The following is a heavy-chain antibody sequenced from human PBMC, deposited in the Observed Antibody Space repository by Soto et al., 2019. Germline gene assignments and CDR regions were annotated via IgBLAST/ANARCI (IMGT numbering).Heavy chain of an antibody. CDR1: GFTFSSYW. Sequence: EVQLVESGGGLVQPGGSLRLSCAASGFTFSSYWMSWVRQAPGKGLEWVANIKQEGSEKYYVDSVKGRFTISRDNAKNSLYLQMNSLRAEDTAVYYCARSWGPIFGVVIIGGYFDYWGQGTLVTVSS. CDR2: IKQEGSEK. D-gene: IGHD3-3*01. CDR3: ARSWGPIFGVVIIGGYFDY. J-gene: IGHJ4*02. V-gene: IGHV3-7*03.